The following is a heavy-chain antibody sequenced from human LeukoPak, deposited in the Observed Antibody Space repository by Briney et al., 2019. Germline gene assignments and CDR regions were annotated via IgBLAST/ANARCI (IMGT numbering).Heavy chain of an antibody. V-gene: IGHV4-30-2*01. CDR1: GGSISSGGYS. D-gene: IGHD3-16*01. CDR3: AGGGDGYYFDY. CDR2: IYHSGST. J-gene: IGHJ4*02. Sequence: SQTLSLTCAVSGGSISSGGYSWSWIRQPPGKGLEWIGYIYHSGSTYYNPSLKSRVTISVDRSKNQFSLKLSSVTAADTAVYYCAGGGDGYYFDYWGQGTLVTVSS.